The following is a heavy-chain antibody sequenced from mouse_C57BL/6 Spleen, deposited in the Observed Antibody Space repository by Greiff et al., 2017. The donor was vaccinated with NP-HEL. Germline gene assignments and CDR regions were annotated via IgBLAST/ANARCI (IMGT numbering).Heavy chain of an antibody. D-gene: IGHD2-1*01. CDR3: ANGNYYAMDY. J-gene: IGHJ4*01. Sequence: QVQLQQPGAELVMPGASVKLSCKASGYTFTSYWMHWVKQRPGQGLEWIGEICPSDSYTNYKQKVKGKFTLYGDKSSSTAYMQLSSLTSEDSAVYYCANGNYYAMDYWGQGTSVTVSS. V-gene: IGHV1-69*01. CDR1: GYTFTSYW. CDR2: ICPSDSYT.